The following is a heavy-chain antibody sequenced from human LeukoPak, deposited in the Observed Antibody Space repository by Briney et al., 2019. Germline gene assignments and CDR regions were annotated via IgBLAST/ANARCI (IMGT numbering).Heavy chain of an antibody. CDR3: ARQLGSEGTDEYWFDP. D-gene: IGHD1-7*01. CDR2: IYYSGST. Sequence: PSETLSLTCTVSGGSISSYYWSWVRQPPGKGLEWIGYIYYSGSTNYNPSFKSRVTISVDTSKNQFSLKLSSVTAADPAVYYCARQLGSEGTDEYWFDPWGQGTLVTVSS. V-gene: IGHV4-59*08. J-gene: IGHJ5*02. CDR1: GGSISSYY.